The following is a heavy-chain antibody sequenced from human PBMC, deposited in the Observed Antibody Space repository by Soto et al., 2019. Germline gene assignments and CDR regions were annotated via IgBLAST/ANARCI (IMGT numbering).Heavy chain of an antibody. Sequence: QVQLVESGGGVVQPGRSLRLSCAASGFTFSSYGMHWVRQAPGKGLEWVAVISYDGSNKYYADSVKGRFTISRDNSKNTLYLQMNTLRAEDSAVYYCAKSPAKYDILWGNWFDPWGQGTLVTVSS. V-gene: IGHV3-30*18. J-gene: IGHJ5*02. D-gene: IGHD3-9*01. CDR3: AKSPAKYDILWGNWFDP. CDR1: GFTFSSYG. CDR2: ISYDGSNK.